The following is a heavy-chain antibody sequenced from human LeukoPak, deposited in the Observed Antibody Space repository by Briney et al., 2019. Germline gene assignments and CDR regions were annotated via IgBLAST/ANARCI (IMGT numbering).Heavy chain of an antibody. J-gene: IGHJ4*02. V-gene: IGHV3-23*01. CDR3: AKATYYYDSSGYYDGYYFDY. Sequence: GGSLRLSCAGSGFTFSSYAMSWVRQAPGKGLEWVSAISGSGGSTYYADSVKGRFTISRDNSKNTLYLQMNSLRAEDTAVYYCAKATYYYDSSGYYDGYYFDYWGQGTLVTVSS. CDR2: ISGSGGST. D-gene: IGHD3-22*01. CDR1: GFTFSSYA.